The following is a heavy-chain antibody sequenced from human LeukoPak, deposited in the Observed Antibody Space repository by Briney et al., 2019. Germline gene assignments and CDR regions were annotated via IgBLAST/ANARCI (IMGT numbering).Heavy chain of an antibody. D-gene: IGHD3-10*01. CDR2: INHSGST. CDR3: ARGIWFGANYYYYYYMDV. Sequence: SETLSLTCAVYGGSFSGYYWSWIRQPPGKGLEWIGEINHSGSTNYNPSLKSRVTISVDTSKNQFSLKLSSVTAADTAVYYCARGIWFGANYYYYYYMDVWGKGTTVTVSS. J-gene: IGHJ6*03. CDR1: GGSFSGYY. V-gene: IGHV4-34*01.